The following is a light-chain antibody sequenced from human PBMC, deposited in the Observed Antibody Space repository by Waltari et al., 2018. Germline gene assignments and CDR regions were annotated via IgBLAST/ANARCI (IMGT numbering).Light chain of an antibody. CDR1: QSVSSY. CDR3: QQRANWPIT. Sequence: EIVLTQSPATLSLSPGERATLSCRASQSVSSYLIWYQQKPGQAPRLLIYDAFNRATGIPARFSGSGSWTDFTLTISSLEPEDFAVYYCQQRANWPITFGQGTRLEIK. V-gene: IGKV3-11*01. CDR2: DAF. J-gene: IGKJ5*01.